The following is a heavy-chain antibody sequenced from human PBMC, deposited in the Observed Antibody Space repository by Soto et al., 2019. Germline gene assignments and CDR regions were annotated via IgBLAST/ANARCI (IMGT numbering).Heavy chain of an antibody. CDR3: GKGPRGYSYGLKGNWVDP. J-gene: IGHJ5*02. CDR1: GFTFSSYA. Sequence: GGSLRLSCAASGFTFSSYAMSWVRQAPGKGLEWVSAISGSGGSTYYADSVKGRFTISRDNSKNTLYLQMNSLRAEDTAVYYCGKGPRGYSYGLKGNWVDPWGQGTLVTVSS. CDR2: ISGSGGST. V-gene: IGHV3-23*01. D-gene: IGHD5-18*01.